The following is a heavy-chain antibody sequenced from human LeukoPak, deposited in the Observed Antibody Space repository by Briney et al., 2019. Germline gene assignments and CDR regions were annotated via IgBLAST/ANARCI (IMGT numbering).Heavy chain of an antibody. J-gene: IGHJ3*02. Sequence: PGGSLRLSCAASGFTVSSTYMAWVRQAPGKGLEWVSVIYSGGSTYYTDSVKGGFTISRDNSKNTLYLQMNSLRAEDTAVYYCARGIGTATNAFDIWGQGTMVTVSS. CDR2: IYSGGST. V-gene: IGHV3-53*01. CDR3: ARGIGTATNAFDI. CDR1: GFTVSSTY. D-gene: IGHD5-12*01.